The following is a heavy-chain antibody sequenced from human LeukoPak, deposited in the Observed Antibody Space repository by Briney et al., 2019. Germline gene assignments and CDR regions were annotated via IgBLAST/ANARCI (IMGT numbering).Heavy chain of an antibody. V-gene: IGHV1-8*02. CDR3: AREGRMTTVTTVYYGMDV. Sequence: GASVKVSCKASGYTFTGYYMHWVRQAPGQGLEWMGWINPNSGNTGYAQKFQGRVTMTRNTSISTAYMELSSLRSEDTAVYYCAREGRMTTVTTVYYGMDVWGQGTTVTVSS. CDR2: INPNSGNT. CDR1: GYTFTGYY. J-gene: IGHJ6*02. D-gene: IGHD4-17*01.